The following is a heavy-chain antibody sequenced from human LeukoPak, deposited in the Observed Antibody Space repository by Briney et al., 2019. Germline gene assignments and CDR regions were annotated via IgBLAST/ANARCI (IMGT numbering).Heavy chain of an antibody. CDR2: VSYSGST. J-gene: IGHJ4*02. CDR1: GGSISSGGYY. CDR3: ASPMAWAHNRRDSDY. D-gene: IGHD5-24*01. Sequence: PSETLSLTCAVSGGSISSGGYYWSWIRQPPGKGLEWIGYVSYSGSTNYNPSLKSRVTISIDTSKNQFSLKLRSVTAADTAVYYCASPMAWAHNRRDSDYWGLGTLVTVSS. V-gene: IGHV4-61*08.